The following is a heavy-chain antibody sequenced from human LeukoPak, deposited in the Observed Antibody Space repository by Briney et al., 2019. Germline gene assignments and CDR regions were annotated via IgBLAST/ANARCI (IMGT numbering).Heavy chain of an antibody. V-gene: IGHV3-73*01. CDR3: TRHGEIAVAGYVDY. Sequence: GGSLRLSCAASGFTFSGSPILWVRQASGKGLEWVGRIRSKANSYATAYAASVKGRFTISRDDSKNTAYLQMNSLKTEDTAVYYCTRHGEIAVAGYVDYWGQGTLVTVSS. CDR2: IRSKANSYAT. D-gene: IGHD6-19*01. CDR1: GFTFSGSP. J-gene: IGHJ4*02.